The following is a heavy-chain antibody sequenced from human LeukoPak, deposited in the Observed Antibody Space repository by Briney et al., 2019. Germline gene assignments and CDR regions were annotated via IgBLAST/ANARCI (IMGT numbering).Heavy chain of an antibody. CDR2: ISGSGNTK. Sequence: RGSLRLSCAASGFTFSSYEMNWVRQAPGKGLERVSYISGSGNTKYYADSVKGRFTISRDNAKNSLYLQMNSLRAEDTAVYYCARGGVAVAGHFCDYWGQGPLVSVS. CDR1: GFTFSSYE. D-gene: IGHD6-19*01. V-gene: IGHV3-48*03. J-gene: IGHJ4*02. CDR3: ARGGVAVAGHFCDY.